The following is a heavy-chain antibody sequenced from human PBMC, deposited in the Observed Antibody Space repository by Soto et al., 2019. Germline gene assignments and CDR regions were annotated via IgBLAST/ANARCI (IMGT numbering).Heavy chain of an antibody. Sequence: EVQLVGSGGGLVQPGGSLRLSCAASGFTFSSYSMNWVRQAPGKGLEWVSYISSSSSTIYYADSVKGRFTISRDNAKNSLYLQMNSLRDEDTAVYYCARVGQQLARGVTGPDPWGQGTLVTVSS. CDR2: ISSSSSTI. CDR1: GFTFSSYS. D-gene: IGHD6-13*01. CDR3: ARVGQQLARGVTGPDP. J-gene: IGHJ5*02. V-gene: IGHV3-48*02.